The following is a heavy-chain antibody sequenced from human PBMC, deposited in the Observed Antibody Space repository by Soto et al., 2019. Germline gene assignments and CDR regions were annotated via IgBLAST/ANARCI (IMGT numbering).Heavy chain of an antibody. CDR2: IRSYNNST. CDR1: GYTFTSYG. D-gene: IGHD2-8*01. CDR3: ATHGNGDDY. V-gene: IGHV1-18*01. Sequence: QVLLVQSGAEVKKPGASVKVSCKASGYTFTSYGVNWVRQAPGQGLEWMGWIRSYNNSTNYAQKLQGRVTMTTDTSTNTAYIELRSMRSDDTAVYYCATHGNGDDYWGQGTLVTVSS. J-gene: IGHJ4*02.